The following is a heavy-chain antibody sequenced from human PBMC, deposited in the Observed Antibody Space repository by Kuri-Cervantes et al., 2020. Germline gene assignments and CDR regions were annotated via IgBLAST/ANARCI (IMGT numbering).Heavy chain of an antibody. D-gene: IGHD2-15*01. Sequence: SVKVSCKASGGTFSSYAISWVRQAPGQGLEWMGGIIPIFGTANYAQKFQGRVTITTDESTSTAYMELSSLRSGDTAVYYCAILYCSGGSCYFDAFDIWGQGTMVTVSS. CDR3: AILYCSGGSCYFDAFDI. CDR2: IIPIFGTA. V-gene: IGHV1-69*05. CDR1: GGTFSSYA. J-gene: IGHJ3*02.